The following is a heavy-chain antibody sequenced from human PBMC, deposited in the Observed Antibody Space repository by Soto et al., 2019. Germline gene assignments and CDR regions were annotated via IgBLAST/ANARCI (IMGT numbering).Heavy chain of an antibody. CDR3: AKERMGAGVRRYFDY. J-gene: IGHJ4*02. V-gene: IGHV3-30*18. Sequence: VQLVESGGGVVQPGKSLRLSCAGSGFTFSSYGMDWVRQAPGKGLEWVAVISYDGSNKYYADSVKGRFTISRDNSKNTMYLQMSSLRADDTAVYYCAKERMGAGVRRYFDYWGQGTLVTVSS. CDR1: GFTFSSYG. CDR2: ISYDGSNK. D-gene: IGHD3-10*01.